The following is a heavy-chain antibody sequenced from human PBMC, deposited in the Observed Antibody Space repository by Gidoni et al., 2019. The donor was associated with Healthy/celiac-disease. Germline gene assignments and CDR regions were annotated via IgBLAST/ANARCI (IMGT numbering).Heavy chain of an antibody. CDR2: IYSGGST. J-gene: IGHJ6*02. Sequence: EVQLVESGGGLVQPGGSLRLSCAASGFTVSSNYMSWVRQAPGKGLEWVSVIYSGGSTYYADSVKGRFTISRDSSKNTLHLQMNSLRAEDTAVYYCARDRRPRFYGMDVWGQGTTVTVSS. CDR1: GFTVSSNY. CDR3: ARDRRPRFYGMDV. V-gene: IGHV3-66*01. D-gene: IGHD6-6*01.